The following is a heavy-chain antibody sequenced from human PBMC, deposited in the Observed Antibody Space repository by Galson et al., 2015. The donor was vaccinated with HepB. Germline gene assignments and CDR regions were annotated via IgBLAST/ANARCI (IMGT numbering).Heavy chain of an antibody. V-gene: IGHV1-46*01. J-gene: IGHJ6*02. Sequence: SVKVSCKASGYTFTSYYMHWVRQAPGQGLEWMGIINPSGGSTSYAQKFQGRVTMTRDTSTSTVYMELSSLRSEDTAVHYCAGYGGSGYYSRYYGMDVWGQGTTVTVSS. D-gene: IGHD3-3*01. CDR2: INPSGGST. CDR1: GYTFTSYY. CDR3: AGYGGSGYYSRYYGMDV.